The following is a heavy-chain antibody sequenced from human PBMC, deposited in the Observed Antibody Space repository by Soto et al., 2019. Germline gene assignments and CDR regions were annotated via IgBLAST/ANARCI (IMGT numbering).Heavy chain of an antibody. CDR1: GFSLSTSEVG. V-gene: IGHV2-5*02. CDR2: IYWDDDK. D-gene: IGHD2-2*01. J-gene: IGHJ6*02. Sequence: QITLKESGPTLVKPTQTLTLTCTFSGFSLSTSEVGVGWVRQPPGKALEWVALIYWDDDKRYSPSLKSRLTITKDTSKNQVVLTMTNLDPVDTATYYCAHNMRTRLFSVWGQGTTVTVSS. CDR3: AHNMRTRLFSV.